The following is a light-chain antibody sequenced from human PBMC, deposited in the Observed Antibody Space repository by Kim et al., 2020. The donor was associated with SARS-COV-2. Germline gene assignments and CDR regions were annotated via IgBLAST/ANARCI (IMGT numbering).Light chain of an antibody. CDR3: NSRDSSGNHVV. Sequence: SSELTQDSAVSVALGQTVRITCQGDSLRSYYASWYQQQPGQATVLVIYGKNNRPSGIPDRFSGSSSGNTASLTITGAQAEDEADYYCNSRDSSGNHVVFGGGTQLTVL. V-gene: IGLV3-19*01. CDR1: SLRSYY. CDR2: GKN. J-gene: IGLJ2*01.